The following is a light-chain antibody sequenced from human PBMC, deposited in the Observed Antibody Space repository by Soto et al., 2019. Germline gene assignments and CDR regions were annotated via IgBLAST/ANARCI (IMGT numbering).Light chain of an antibody. CDR1: QSISDY. J-gene: IGKJ1*01. V-gene: IGKV1-39*01. CDR3: QQSYSNPTWT. Sequence: DIQMTQSPSSLSASVGDRVTITCRASQSISDYLNWYQQKPGKAPKLLVYAASSLVSGVPSRFSASGSGTVFTLTITSLQPEDFASYYCQQSYSNPTWTFGQGTKVDIK. CDR2: AAS.